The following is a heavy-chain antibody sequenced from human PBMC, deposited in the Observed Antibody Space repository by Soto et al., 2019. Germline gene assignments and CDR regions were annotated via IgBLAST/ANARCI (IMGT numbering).Heavy chain of an antibody. CDR2: VYWDDDK. V-gene: IGHV2-5*02. J-gene: IGHJ4*02. CDR3: TNTQGPLDY. CDR1: GFSLTTSGVG. Sequence: SGPTLVHPTQTLTVTCTFSGFSLTTSGVGVGWIRQSPGKVLEWLALVYWDDDKRYSPSLKTRLTITKDNSAQKGVLKLTNIDPVDTGTYFCTNTQGPLDYWGQGILVTSPQ.